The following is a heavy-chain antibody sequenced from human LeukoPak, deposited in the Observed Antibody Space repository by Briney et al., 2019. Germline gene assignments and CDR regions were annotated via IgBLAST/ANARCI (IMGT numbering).Heavy chain of an antibody. D-gene: IGHD2-2*01. J-gene: IGHJ4*02. CDR2: IYPGDSDT. CDR3: ARQQGNCSSTSCYPIPFDY. CDR1: GYSFTSYW. V-gene: IGHV5-51*01. Sequence: GESLKISCKGSGYSFTSYWIGWVRQMPGKGLEWMGIIYPGDSDTRYSPSFQGQVTTSADKSISTAHLQWSSLKASDTAMYYCARQQGNCSSTSCYPIPFDYWGQGTLVTVSS.